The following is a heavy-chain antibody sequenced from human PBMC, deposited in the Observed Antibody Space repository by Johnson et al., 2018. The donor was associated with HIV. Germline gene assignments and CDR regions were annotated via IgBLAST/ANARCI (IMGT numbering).Heavy chain of an antibody. Sequence: QVQLVESGGGVVQPGRSLRLSCAASGFTFSTYGMHWVRQAPGEGLDWVAFISRDGGTEYYADSVKGRFTISRDNAKKLLYLQMYSLRAEDTAFYYCARRGITIVADAFDIWGQATMVTVSS. CDR2: ISRDGGTE. V-gene: IGHV3-33*08. CDR1: GFTFSTYG. J-gene: IGHJ3*02. D-gene: IGHD3-10*01. CDR3: ARRGITIVADAFDI.